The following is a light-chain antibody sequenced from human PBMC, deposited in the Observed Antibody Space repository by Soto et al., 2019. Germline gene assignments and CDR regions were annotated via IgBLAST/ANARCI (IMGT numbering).Light chain of an antibody. Sequence: DIQMTQSPSLSVSVGDKVTITCRASHSISNFLNWYQQKAGKAPKLLIYASFNLQSGVPSRFSGSGSGADFTLTISCLQPEDFATYYCQQNYITPYTFGQGTKLEIK. V-gene: IGKV1-39*01. CDR2: ASF. J-gene: IGKJ2*01. CDR3: QQNYITPYT. CDR1: HSISNF.